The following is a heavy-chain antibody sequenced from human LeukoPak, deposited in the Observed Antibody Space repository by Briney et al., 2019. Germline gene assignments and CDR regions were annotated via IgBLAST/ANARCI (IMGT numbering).Heavy chain of an antibody. Sequence: SETLSLTCTVSGGSISSYYWSWIRQPAGKGLEWIGRIYTSGSSNYNPSLKSRVTISVDTSKNQFSLKLSSVTAADTAVYYCAREVRATAMVRGSPAYYYYYMDVWGKGTTVTISS. J-gene: IGHJ6*03. CDR2: IYTSGSS. CDR3: AREVRATAMVRGSPAYYYYYMDV. CDR1: GGSISSYY. V-gene: IGHV4-4*07. D-gene: IGHD5-18*01.